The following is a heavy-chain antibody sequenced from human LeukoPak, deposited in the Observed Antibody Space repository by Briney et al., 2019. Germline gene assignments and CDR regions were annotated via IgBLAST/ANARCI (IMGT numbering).Heavy chain of an antibody. CDR3: ARPYYDSSGGFDP. D-gene: IGHD3-22*01. Sequence: GESLKISCKGSGYRFSNYWIAWVRHMPGKGLEWMGIIYPGDSDARYSPSFQGQVTISADKSISTAYLQWSSLKASDTAMYYCARPYYDSSGGFDPWGQGTQVTASS. CDR2: IYPGDSDA. J-gene: IGHJ5*02. V-gene: IGHV5-51*01. CDR1: GYRFSNYW.